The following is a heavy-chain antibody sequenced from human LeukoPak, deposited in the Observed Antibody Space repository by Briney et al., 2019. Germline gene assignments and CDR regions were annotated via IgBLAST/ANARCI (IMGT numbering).Heavy chain of an antibody. J-gene: IGHJ4*02. CDR1: GGSISSSNYC. V-gene: IGHV4-39*01. D-gene: IGHD2-2*01. CDR2: IYYSGIT. Sequence: SETLSLTCTVSGGSISSSNYCWGWISQPPGKGLEWIGSIYYSGITYYNPPLKRRVTISVDTSNNQFSLKLSSVTAADTAMYYCARLLIYCSSTSCHFVYWGQGTLVTVSS. CDR3: ARLLIYCSSTSCHFVY.